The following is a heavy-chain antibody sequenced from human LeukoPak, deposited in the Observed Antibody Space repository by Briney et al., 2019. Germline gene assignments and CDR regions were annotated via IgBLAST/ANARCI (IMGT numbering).Heavy chain of an antibody. Sequence: SETLSLTCTVSAGSFSNYFRGWIRQPPGRGLEWIGHVHNSGSTTYNPSLKSRGTIVLDTSRNQFSLRLSSVTAADTAVYYCTQGAGWLIDYWGQGILVSVSS. CDR2: VHNSGST. CDR1: AGSFSNYF. CDR3: TQGAGWLIDY. V-gene: IGHV4-59*03. D-gene: IGHD3-16*01. J-gene: IGHJ4*02.